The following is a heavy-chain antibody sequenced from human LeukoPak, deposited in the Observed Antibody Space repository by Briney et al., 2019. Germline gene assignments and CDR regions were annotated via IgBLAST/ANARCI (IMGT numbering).Heavy chain of an antibody. J-gene: IGHJ4*02. CDR1: GFTFSNYG. Sequence: GGSLRLSCAASGFTFSNYGMHWVRQAPGKGLEWVAFIRFDGTSKYYADSVKGRFSISRDDSKKTVYLQMNSLRPEDTALYYCAKDSILDHWGQGTLVTVSS. V-gene: IGHV3-30*02. CDR2: IRFDGTSK. CDR3: AKDSILDH.